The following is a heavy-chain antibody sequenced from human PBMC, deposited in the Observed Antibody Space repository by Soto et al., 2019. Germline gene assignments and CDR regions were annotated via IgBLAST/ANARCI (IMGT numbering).Heavy chain of an antibody. V-gene: IGHV3-74*01. CDR3: ARDRRYDILTGPMDV. J-gene: IGHJ6*02. CDR2: INIDGSST. Sequence: GGSLRLSCAASGFTFSSYWIHWVRQAPGKGLVWVSRINIDGSSTSYADSVKGRFTISRDNAKNTLYLQMNSLRAEDTAVYYCARDRRYDILTGPMDVWGQGTMVTVS. CDR1: GFTFSSYW. D-gene: IGHD3-9*01.